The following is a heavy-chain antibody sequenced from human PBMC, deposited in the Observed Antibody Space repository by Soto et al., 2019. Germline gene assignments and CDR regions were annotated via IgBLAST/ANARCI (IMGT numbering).Heavy chain of an antibody. CDR2: INAGNGNT. CDR3: ARVYCSGGSCSSVYYGMDV. CDR1: GYTFTSYA. Sequence: QVQLVQSGAEVKKPGASVKVSCKASGYTFTSYAMHWVRQAPGQRLEWMGWINAGNGNTKYSQKFQGRVTITRDTSASTAYMELSSLRSEDTAVYYCARVYCSGGSCSSVYYGMDVWGQGTTVTVSS. J-gene: IGHJ6*02. D-gene: IGHD2-15*01. V-gene: IGHV1-3*01.